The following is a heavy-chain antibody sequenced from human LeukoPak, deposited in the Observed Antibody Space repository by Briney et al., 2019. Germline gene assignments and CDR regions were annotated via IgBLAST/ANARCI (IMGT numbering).Heavy chain of an antibody. V-gene: IGHV3-74*01. J-gene: IGHJ6*02. CDR3: ARLGASTGYGMDV. Sequence: GGSLRLSCVASGFTFSSYWMNWVRQAPGKGLVWVARINSDGSSTTDADSVRGRFTISRDNAKNTLYLQMNSLRAEDTAVYYCARLGASTGYGMDVWGQGTTVTVSS. CDR1: GFTFSSYW. D-gene: IGHD3-10*01. CDR2: INSDGSST.